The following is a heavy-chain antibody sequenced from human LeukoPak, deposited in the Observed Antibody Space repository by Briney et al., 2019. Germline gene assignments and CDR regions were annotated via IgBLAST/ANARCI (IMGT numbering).Heavy chain of an antibody. Sequence: ASVKVSCKASGYTFTGYYMHWVRQAPGQGLEWMGWINPNSGGTNYAQKFQGRVTMTRDTSISTAYMELSSLRSEDTAVYYCASLGYCSSTSCYPYYYYYMDVWGKGTTVTVSS. J-gene: IGHJ6*03. V-gene: IGHV1-2*02. D-gene: IGHD2-2*01. CDR3: ASLGYCSSTSCYPYYYYYMDV. CDR2: INPNSGGT. CDR1: GYTFTGYY.